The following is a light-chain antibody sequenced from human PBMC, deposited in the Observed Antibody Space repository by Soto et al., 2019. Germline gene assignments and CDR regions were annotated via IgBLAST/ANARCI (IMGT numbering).Light chain of an antibody. CDR3: QQYGSSPRT. V-gene: IGKV3-20*01. CDR2: GAS. Sequence: EIVLTQSPGTLSLSPGERATLSYRASQSVSSSYLAWYQQKPGQAPRLLIYGASSRATGIPDRFSGSGSGTDFTLTISRLEPEAFAVYYCQQYGSSPRTFGQGTKVEIK. J-gene: IGKJ1*01. CDR1: QSVSSSY.